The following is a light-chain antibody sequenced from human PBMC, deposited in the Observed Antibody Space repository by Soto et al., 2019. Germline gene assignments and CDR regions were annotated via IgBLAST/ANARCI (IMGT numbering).Light chain of an antibody. J-gene: IGLJ1*01. CDR3: MIWHSSAYV. CDR2: YKSDSDK. CDR1: SGINVGTYR. V-gene: IGLV5-45*01. Sequence: QSVLTQPASLSASPGASASLTCTLRSGINVGTYRIYWYQQKPGSPPQYLLRYKSDSDKQQGSGGPSRFSESKDASANAGILLISGLQSEYEADYYFMIWHSSAYVFGTGTKVTVL.